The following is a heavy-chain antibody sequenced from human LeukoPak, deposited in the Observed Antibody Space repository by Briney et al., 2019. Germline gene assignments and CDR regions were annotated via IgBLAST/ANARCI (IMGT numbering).Heavy chain of an antibody. D-gene: IGHD2-15*01. J-gene: IGHJ3*02. V-gene: IGHV4-59*01. CDR2: IYNSGST. CDR1: GDSISIYY. Sequence: PSETLSLTCTVSGDSISIYYWSWIRQPPGKGLEWIGYIYNSGSTNYNPSLKSRVTISVDTSKNQFSLRLTSVTAADTAVYYCAKDRYCSGGSCYADALDIWGQGTLVTVSS. CDR3: AKDRYCSGGSCYADALDI.